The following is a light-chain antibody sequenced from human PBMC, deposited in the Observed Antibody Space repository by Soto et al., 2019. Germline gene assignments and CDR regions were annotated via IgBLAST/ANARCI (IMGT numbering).Light chain of an antibody. Sequence: EIVMTKSPATLSVSPGKRATLYCRARQSISSNLAWYQQQPGQAPRLLIYGASTRAAGIPARFSGSGSGSDFNLTISSLQSEEFAVYYCQQYNNWPSYTFVQGTKLE. V-gene: IGKV3-15*01. J-gene: IGKJ2*01. CDR3: QQYNNWPSYT. CDR2: GAS. CDR1: QSISSN.